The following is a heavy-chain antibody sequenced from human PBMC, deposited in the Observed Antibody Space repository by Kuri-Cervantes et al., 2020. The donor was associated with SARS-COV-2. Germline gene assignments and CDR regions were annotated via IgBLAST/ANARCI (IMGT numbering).Heavy chain of an antibody. CDR2: ISSSSSYI. CDR1: GFTFGSYS. CDR3: TREGPGYYCVDV. D-gene: IGHD1-14*01. J-gene: IGHJ6*03. V-gene: IGHV3-21*04. Sequence: GESLKISCAASGFTFGSYSMNWVRQAPGKGLEWVSSISSSSSYIYYADSVKGRFTISRDNAKNSLYLQMNSLRAEDTAFYYCTREGPGYYCVDVWGKGTAVTVSS.